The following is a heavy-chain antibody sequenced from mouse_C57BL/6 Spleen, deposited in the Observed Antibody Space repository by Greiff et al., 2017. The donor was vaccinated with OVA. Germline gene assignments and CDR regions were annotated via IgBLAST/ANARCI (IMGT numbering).Heavy chain of an antibody. CDR1: GYTFTDYY. J-gene: IGHJ4*01. V-gene: IGHV1-19*01. CDR3: ARSIITTVVATDYNAMDY. Sequence: VQLQQSGPVLVKPGASVKMSCKASGYTFTDYYMNWVKQSHGKSLEWIGVINPYNGGTSYNQQFKGKATLTVDKSSSTAYMELNSLTSEDSAIYYCARSIITTVVATDYNAMDYWGQGTSVTVSS. D-gene: IGHD1-1*01. CDR2: INPYNGGT.